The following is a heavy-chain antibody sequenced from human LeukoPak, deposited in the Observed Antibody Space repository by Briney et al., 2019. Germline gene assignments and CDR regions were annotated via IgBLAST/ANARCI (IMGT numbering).Heavy chain of an antibody. D-gene: IGHD2-2*01. J-gene: IGHJ5*02. Sequence: GGSLRLSCAASGFTFSSYGMSWVRQAPGKGLEWVSAISGSGGSTYYADSVKGRFTISRDNSKNTLYLQMNSLRAEDTAVYYCARARCSSTSCYRGFHWFDPWGQGTLVTVSS. CDR3: ARARCSSTSCYRGFHWFDP. CDR1: GFTFSSYG. V-gene: IGHV3-23*01. CDR2: ISGSGGST.